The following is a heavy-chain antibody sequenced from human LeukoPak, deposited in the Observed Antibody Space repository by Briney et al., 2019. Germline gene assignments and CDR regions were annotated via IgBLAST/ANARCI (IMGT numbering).Heavy chain of an antibody. CDR1: GFTLSYYD. J-gene: IGHJ5*02. CDR3: ARAVAGTHWFDP. CDR2: IDIPGNT. D-gene: IGHD6-19*01. V-gene: IGHV3-13*01. Sequence: GGSLRLSCAASGFTLSYYDMHWVRHATGKGLEWVSGIDIPGNTYYPDSVKGRFTMSRESAKNSLYLQMNSLRAGDTAVYYCARAVAGTHWFDPWGQGTLVIVSS.